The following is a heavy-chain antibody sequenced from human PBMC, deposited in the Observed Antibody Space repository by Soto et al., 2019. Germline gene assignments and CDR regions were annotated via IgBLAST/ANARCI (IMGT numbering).Heavy chain of an antibody. D-gene: IGHD6-6*01. V-gene: IGHV5-10-1*01. CDR2: IDPSYSYN. J-gene: IGHJ6*02. Sequence: EXLKNSCKCSGYXFTSYLSSWVRHMRGKGLELIGRIDPSYSYNNYSPSFQGHVTISADKSISTAYLQWSSLKASDTAMYYCAASIAARPGYYYYGMDVWGQGTTVTVSS. CDR3: AASIAARPGYYYYGMDV. CDR1: GYXFTSYL.